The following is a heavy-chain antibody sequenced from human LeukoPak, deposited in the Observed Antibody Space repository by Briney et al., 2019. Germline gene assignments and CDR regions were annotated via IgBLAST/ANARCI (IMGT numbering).Heavy chain of an antibody. CDR1: GFTFSSYA. Sequence: GGSLRLSCAASGFTFSSYAMSWVRQAPGKGLEWVSAISGSGGSTYYADSVKGRFTISRDNSKNTLYLQMNSLRAEDTAVYYCAKVRYYYDSSGQTNKNFDYWGQGTLVTVSS. J-gene: IGHJ4*02. D-gene: IGHD3-22*01. CDR2: ISGSGGST. V-gene: IGHV3-23*01. CDR3: AKVRYYYDSSGQTNKNFDY.